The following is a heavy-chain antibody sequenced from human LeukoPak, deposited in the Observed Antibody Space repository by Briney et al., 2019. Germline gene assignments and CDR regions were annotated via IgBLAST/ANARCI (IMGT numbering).Heavy chain of an antibody. CDR2: ISGSGGST. D-gene: IGHD6-19*01. Sequence: PGGSLRLSRAASGLTFSSYAMSWVRQAPGKGLEWVSAISGSGGSTYYADSVKGRFTISRDNSKNTLYLQMNSLRAEDTAVYYCAKVPSSGWYFLDYWGQGTLVTVSS. V-gene: IGHV3-23*01. CDR1: GLTFSSYA. J-gene: IGHJ4*02. CDR3: AKVPSSGWYFLDY.